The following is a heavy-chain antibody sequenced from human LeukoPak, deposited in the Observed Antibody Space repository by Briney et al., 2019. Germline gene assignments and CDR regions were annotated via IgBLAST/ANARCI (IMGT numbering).Heavy chain of an antibody. D-gene: IGHD6-19*01. CDR1: GASISSSNW. CDR2: IYQSGST. V-gene: IGHV4-4*02. Sequence: SGTLSLTCAVSGASISSSNWWTWVRQPPGKGLEWSGEIYQSGSTNYNPSLKSRVTISGDNSKNQFSLQLTSVTAADTAVYYCARPIAGSSVWRSFDYWGQGTLVTVSS. J-gene: IGHJ4*02. CDR3: ARPIAGSSVWRSFDY.